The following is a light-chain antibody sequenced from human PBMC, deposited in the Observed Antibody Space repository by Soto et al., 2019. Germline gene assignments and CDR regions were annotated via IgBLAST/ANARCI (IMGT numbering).Light chain of an antibody. CDR1: SSDVGGYNY. V-gene: IGLV2-14*01. J-gene: IGLJ2*01. CDR2: DVT. Sequence: QSALTQPASVSGSPGQSITISCTGTSSDVGGYNYVSWYQQHPGKAPKLMIYDVTNRPAGVSNRFSGSKSGNTASLTISGLQAEDGADYYCSYYTSSSTLVVGGGTKLTVL. CDR3: SYYTSSSTLV.